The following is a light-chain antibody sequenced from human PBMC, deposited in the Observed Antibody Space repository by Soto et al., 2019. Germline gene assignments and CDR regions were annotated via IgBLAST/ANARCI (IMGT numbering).Light chain of an antibody. CDR1: QSVSSN. CDR2: DAS. CDR3: QQYKKWPRT. V-gene: IGKV3-15*01. Sequence: EIVMTQSPATLSVSPGERATLSCRASQSVSSNFAWYQQKPGQAPRLLIYDASTRATGIPARFSGSGSGTEFTLPISSLQSEDFAVYYCQQYKKWPRTFGHGTKVDIK. J-gene: IGKJ1*01.